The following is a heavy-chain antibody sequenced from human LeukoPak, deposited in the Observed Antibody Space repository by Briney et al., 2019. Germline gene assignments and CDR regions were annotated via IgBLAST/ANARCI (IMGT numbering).Heavy chain of an antibody. D-gene: IGHD3-22*01. CDR2: ISGSGGST. CDR1: GFTFSSYA. V-gene: IGHV3-23*01. J-gene: IGHJ5*02. CDR3: AKGRYESSGYYSQT. Sequence: GGSLRLSCAASGFTFSSYAMSWVRQAPGKGLEWVSAISGSGGSTYYADSVKGRFTISRDNSKNTLYLQMNSLRAEDTAIYSCAKGRYESSGYYSQTWGQGTLVTVAS.